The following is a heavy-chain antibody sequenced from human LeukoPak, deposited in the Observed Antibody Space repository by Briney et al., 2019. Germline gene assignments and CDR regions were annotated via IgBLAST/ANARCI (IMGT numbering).Heavy chain of an antibody. CDR3: AKRTAGTFDY. CDR1: GFTFSSYA. CDR2: ITGNT. J-gene: IGHJ4*02. D-gene: IGHD1-1*01. V-gene: IGHV3-23*01. Sequence: GGSLRLSCAASGFTFSSYAMSWVRQAPGKGLEWVSTITGNTFYADSVKGRFTISRDNSKNTVYLQMNSLRADDTALYYCAKRTAGTFDYWGQGTLVTVSS.